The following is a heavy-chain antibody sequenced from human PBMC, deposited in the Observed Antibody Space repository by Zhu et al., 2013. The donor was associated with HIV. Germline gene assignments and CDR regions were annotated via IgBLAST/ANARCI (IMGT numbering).Heavy chain of an antibody. CDR2: ISYSGST. Sequence: VQLQESGPGLVKPSGTLSLTCAVSGGSISSSNWWSWVRQPPGKGLEWIGYISYSGSTNYNPSLKSRVTISLDTSKNQFSLKLSSVTAADTAVYYCARVSALYFDYWGQGTLVTVSS. CDR1: GGSISSSNW. J-gene: IGHJ4*02. V-gene: IGHV4-4*02. CDR3: ARVSALYFDY.